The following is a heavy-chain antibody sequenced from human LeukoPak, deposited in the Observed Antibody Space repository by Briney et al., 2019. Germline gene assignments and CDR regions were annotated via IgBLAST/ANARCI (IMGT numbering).Heavy chain of an antibody. CDR3: ARASHYYDSSGAGDAFDI. V-gene: IGHV3-13*01. CDR2: IGTAGDT. J-gene: IGHJ3*02. Sequence: PGGSLRLSCAASGFTFSSYDMHWLRQATGKGLEWVSAIGTAGDTYYPGSVKGRFTISREIAKNSLYLQMNGLRAGDTAVYYCARASHYYDSSGAGDAFDIWGQGTMVTVSA. CDR1: GFTFSSYD. D-gene: IGHD3-22*01.